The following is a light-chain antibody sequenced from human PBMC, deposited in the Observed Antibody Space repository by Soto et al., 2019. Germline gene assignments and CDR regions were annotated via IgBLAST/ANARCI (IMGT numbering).Light chain of an antibody. Sequence: NHRASVSGAPGQSITISCTGTSSDRVCYNYVSSYQQHPGKAPKFMIYDVSNRPSGVSNRFSGSKSGNTASLTISGLQAEDEVDYYCCSYTTSNTRQIVFGTGTKVTVL. CDR1: SSDRVCYNY. CDR3: CSYTTSNTRQIV. V-gene: IGLV2-14*01. J-gene: IGLJ1*01. CDR2: DVS.